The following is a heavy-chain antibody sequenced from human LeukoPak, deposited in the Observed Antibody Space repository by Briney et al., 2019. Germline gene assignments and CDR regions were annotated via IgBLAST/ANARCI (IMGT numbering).Heavy chain of an antibody. J-gene: IGHJ4*02. CDR3: AKDEENYYGSGSFDY. CDR2: IWYDGSNK. V-gene: IGHV3-30*02. Sequence: GGSLRLSCAASGFSFRSYWMHWVRQAPGKGLEWVAVIWYDGSNKYYADSVKGRFTISRDNSKNTLYLQMNSLRAEDTAVYYCAKDEENYYGSGSFDYWGQGTLVTVSS. D-gene: IGHD3-10*01. CDR1: GFSFRSYW.